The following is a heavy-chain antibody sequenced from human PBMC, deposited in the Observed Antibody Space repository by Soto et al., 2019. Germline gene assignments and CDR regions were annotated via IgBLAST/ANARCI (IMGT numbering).Heavy chain of an antibody. D-gene: IGHD2-15*01. J-gene: IGHJ3*02. Sequence: GGSLRLSCAASGFTFSSYAMSWVRQASGKGLEWVSAISGSGGSTYYADSVKGRFTISRDNSKNSLYLQMNSLRAEGTAVYYCAKDGVVVAVRYAFDIWGQGTMVTVSS. V-gene: IGHV3-23*01. CDR2: ISGSGGST. CDR3: AKDGVVVAVRYAFDI. CDR1: GFTFSSYA.